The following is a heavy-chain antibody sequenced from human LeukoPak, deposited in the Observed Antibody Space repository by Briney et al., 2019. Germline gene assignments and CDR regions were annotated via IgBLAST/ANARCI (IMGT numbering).Heavy chain of an antibody. Sequence: AESLSLTCTVSGFTVSSSSYCWGWQAPPPGLGLVAFSDSGGSTYYADSVKGRFTFSRDNAKNTLYLQMNSLRAEDKAVYYCAREFKCSPKSSLGYWGQGTLVTVSS. CDR3: AREFKCSPKSSLGY. CDR2: SDSGGST. CDR1: GFTVSSSS. V-gene: IGHV3-53*01. D-gene: IGHD6-6*01. J-gene: IGHJ4*02.